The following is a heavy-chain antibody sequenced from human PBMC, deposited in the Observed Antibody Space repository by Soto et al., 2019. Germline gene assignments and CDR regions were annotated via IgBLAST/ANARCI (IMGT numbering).Heavy chain of an antibody. J-gene: IGHJ4*02. D-gene: IGHD3-3*01. CDR1: VYSISSGYY. Sequence: LETRPFTCGVSVYSISSGYYWGWIRQPQGKGLEWIGSIYHSGSTYYNPSLKSRVTISVDTSKNQFSLKLSSVTAADTDAYYRARVTQLGTYYDFWSGRYYFDYWGQGTLVTVS. V-gene: IGHV4-38-2*01. CDR3: ARVTQLGTYYDFWSGRYYFDY. CDR2: IYHSGST.